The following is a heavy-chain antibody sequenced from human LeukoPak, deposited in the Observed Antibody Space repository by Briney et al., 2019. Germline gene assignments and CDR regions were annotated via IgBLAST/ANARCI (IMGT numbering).Heavy chain of an antibody. D-gene: IGHD7-27*01. Sequence: PGGSLRLSCAASGFTFNSYGMHWVRQAPGKGLEWVAFIRFDGSNKYYADSVKGRFTISRDNSKNTLYLQMNSLRVEDTAVYYCAKDLRSVRNFWGFLSDYWGQGTLVTVS. CDR1: GFTFNSYG. J-gene: IGHJ4*02. V-gene: IGHV3-30*02. CDR3: AKDLRSVRNFWGFLSDY. CDR2: IRFDGSNK.